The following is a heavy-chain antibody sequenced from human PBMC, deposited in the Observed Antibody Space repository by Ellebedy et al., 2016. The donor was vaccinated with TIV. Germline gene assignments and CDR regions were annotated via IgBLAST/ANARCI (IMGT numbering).Heavy chain of an antibody. V-gene: IGHV4-59*01. D-gene: IGHD3-9*01. CDR3: AREQYDILTGYGDWFDP. CDR1: GGSISSYF. J-gene: IGHJ5*02. CDR2: IYYSGNT. Sequence: PSETLSLTCTVSGGSISSYFWSWIRQPPGKGLEWIGYIYYSGNTNYNPSLKSRVTISVDTSKHQFSLKLSSVTAAETAVYYCAREQYDILTGYGDWFDPWGQGTLVTVSS.